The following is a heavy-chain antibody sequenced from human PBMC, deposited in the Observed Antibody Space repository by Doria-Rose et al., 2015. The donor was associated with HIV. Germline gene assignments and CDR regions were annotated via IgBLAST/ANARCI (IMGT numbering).Heavy chain of an antibody. V-gene: IGHV3-20*04. CDR1: GFTFDDYG. Sequence: EVQLLESGGGVVRPGGSLRLSCAASGFTFDDYGMTWVRQAPGQGLEWVSNINWDGGSTGYADSVKGRFAISRDNAKNSLYLQMNNLRAEDTALYYCAREVRSTIDARGNWFDPWGQGTLVTVSA. D-gene: IGHD6-6*01. CDR2: INWDGGST. CDR3: AREVRSTIDARGNWFDP. J-gene: IGHJ5*02.